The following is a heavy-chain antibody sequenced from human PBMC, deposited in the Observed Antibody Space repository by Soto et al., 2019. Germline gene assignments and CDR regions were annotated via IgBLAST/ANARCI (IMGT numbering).Heavy chain of an antibody. CDR2: INPSGPYT. Sequence: ASVKVSCKASGYTFTTHYIHWVRLAPGQGLEWMGTINPSGPYTTYAQRFQGSVAMTADTSTSTVSMDLTGLKSKDTAVYYCARSLYSGSLWLDFWGQGTLVTVSS. V-gene: IGHV1-46*01. CDR3: ARSLYSGSLWLDF. J-gene: IGHJ4*02. CDR1: GYTFTTHY. D-gene: IGHD1-26*01.